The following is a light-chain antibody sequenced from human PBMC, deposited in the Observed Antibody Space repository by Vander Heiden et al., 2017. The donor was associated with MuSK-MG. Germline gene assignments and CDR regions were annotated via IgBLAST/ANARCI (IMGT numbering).Light chain of an antibody. CDR2: EVS. V-gene: IGLV2-18*02. CDR3: SSYTSSSTVV. J-gene: IGLJ2*01. Sequence: QSALTQPPSVSGSPGQSVTISCTGSSSDIGIYNRVSWYQQPPGTAPKLIIYEVSERPSGVPDRFSGSKSGNTASLTISGRQAEDEADYYCSSYTSSSTVVFGGGTKLTVL. CDR1: SSDIGIYNR.